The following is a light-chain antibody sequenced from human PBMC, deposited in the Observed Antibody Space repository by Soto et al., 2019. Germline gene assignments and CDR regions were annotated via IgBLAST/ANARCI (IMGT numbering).Light chain of an antibody. CDR3: SSYTSSSAWV. J-gene: IGLJ3*02. V-gene: IGLV2-14*01. CDR2: EVS. Sequence: ALTQPASVSGSPGQSITISCTGTSSDVGGYNYVSWYQQHPGKAPKLMIYEVSNRPSGVSNRFSGSKSGNTASLTISGLQAEDEADYYCSSYTSSSAWVFGGGTKVTVL. CDR1: SSDVGGYNY.